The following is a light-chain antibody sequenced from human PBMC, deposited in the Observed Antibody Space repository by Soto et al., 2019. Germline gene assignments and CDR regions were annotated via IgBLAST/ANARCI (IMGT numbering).Light chain of an antibody. Sequence: EIVLTQSPGTLSLSPGERATLSCRASQSVSSSYLAWYQQKPGQAPRLLIYGASSRATDIPVSFTDIPDRFSGSGSGTDFTLTISRLALEDFAVYYCQLYGSSPRTFGQGTKVEIK. J-gene: IGKJ1*01. V-gene: IGKV3-20*01. CDR3: QLYGSSPRT. CDR2: GAS. CDR1: QSVSSSY.